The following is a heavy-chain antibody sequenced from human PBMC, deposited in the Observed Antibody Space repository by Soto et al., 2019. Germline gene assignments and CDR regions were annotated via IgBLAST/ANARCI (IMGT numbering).Heavy chain of an antibody. CDR1: GFAFNNYG. CDR3: AREASIIIPAVSDF. D-gene: IGHD2-2*01. CDR2: ISKSDYT. V-gene: IGHV3-21*01. J-gene: IGHJ4*02. Sequence: PGGSLRLSCTVSGFAFNNYGINWVRQAPGKGLEWVSSISKSDYTYYSDSVKGRFTISRDNAKNSVSLQMNTLRVEDTAVYYCAREASIIIPAVSDFWGQGTLVTVSS.